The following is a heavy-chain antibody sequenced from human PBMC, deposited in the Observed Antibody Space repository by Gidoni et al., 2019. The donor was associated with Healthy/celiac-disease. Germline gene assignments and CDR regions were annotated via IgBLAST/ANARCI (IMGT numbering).Heavy chain of an antibody. Sequence: QLQLQESGPGLVKPSETLSLTCTVSGGSLSSSSYYWGWIRQPPGKGLEWIGSIYYSGSTYYNPSLKSRVTISVDTSKNQFSLKLSSVTAADTAVYYCARLGYYYDRSEYYWGQGTLVTVSS. V-gene: IGHV4-39*01. D-gene: IGHD3-22*01. CDR3: ARLGYYYDRSEYY. CDR1: GGSLSSSSYY. J-gene: IGHJ4*02. CDR2: IYYSGST.